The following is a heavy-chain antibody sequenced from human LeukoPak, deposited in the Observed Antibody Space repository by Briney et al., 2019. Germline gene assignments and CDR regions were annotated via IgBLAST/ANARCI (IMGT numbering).Heavy chain of an antibody. J-gene: IGHJ5*02. CDR2: IIPIFGTA. V-gene: IGHV1-69*05. CDR3: ARDTSSSFYWFDP. CDR1: GGTFSSYA. D-gene: IGHD6-6*01. Sequence: SVKVSCKASGGTFSSYAISWVRQAPGQGLEWMGRIIPIFGTANYAQKFQGRVTITTDESTSTAYMELSSLRSEDTAVYYCARDTSSSFYWFDPWGQGTLVTVSS.